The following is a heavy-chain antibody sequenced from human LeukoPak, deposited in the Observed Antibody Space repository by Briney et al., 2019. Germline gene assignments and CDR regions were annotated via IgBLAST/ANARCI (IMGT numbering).Heavy chain of an antibody. Sequence: PGGSLRLSCAASGFTLSTYTMNWVRQAPGKGLEWVSSISTNNYYIFYADSVKGRFTVSRDNAKNSLYLQMNSLRAEDTAVYYCVRRYCSSSSCTLDSWGQGTLVTVSS. D-gene: IGHD2-15*01. CDR3: VRRYCSSSSCTLDS. CDR2: ISTNNYYI. CDR1: GFTLSTYT. V-gene: IGHV3-21*01. J-gene: IGHJ4*02.